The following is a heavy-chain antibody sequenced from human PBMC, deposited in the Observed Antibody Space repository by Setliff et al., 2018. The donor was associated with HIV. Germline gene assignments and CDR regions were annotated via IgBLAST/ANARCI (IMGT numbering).Heavy chain of an antibody. Sequence: PGGSLRLSCAASGFTFGSYWMSWVRQAPGKGLEWVGFVRSEPNGGTTDYAASVKGRFTISTDDSKSIAYLQMNSLKTEVTAVYFCTRDRRGSNSWSGYNGGFDYWGQGTLVTVSS. V-gene: IGHV3-49*02. CDR3: TRDRRGSNSWSGYNGGFDY. CDR2: VRSEPNGGTT. D-gene: IGHD3-3*01. J-gene: IGHJ4*02. CDR1: GFTFGSYW.